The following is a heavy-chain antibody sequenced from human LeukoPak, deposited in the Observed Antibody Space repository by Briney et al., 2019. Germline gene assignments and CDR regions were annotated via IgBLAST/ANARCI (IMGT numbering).Heavy chain of an antibody. CDR3: ATAPSSIFDY. CDR1: VFSVGNNY. CDR2: IYSRGAT. V-gene: IGHV3-53*01. J-gene: IGHJ4*02. D-gene: IGHD2-2*01. Sequence: GGCLRLSRAASVFSVGNNYMSWVPQAPGRGLEWVSVIYSRGATYYADSVKSRFTISRDSSKNTLYLQMNSLGADDTAVYYCATAPSSIFDYWGQGTLVTVSS.